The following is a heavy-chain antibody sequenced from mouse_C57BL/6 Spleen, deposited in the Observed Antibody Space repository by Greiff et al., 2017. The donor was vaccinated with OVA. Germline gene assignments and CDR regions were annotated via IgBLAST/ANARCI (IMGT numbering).Heavy chain of an antibody. CDR2: IDPSDSYT. CDR3: ARPLYYSNPYAMDY. D-gene: IGHD2-5*01. J-gene: IGHJ4*01. V-gene: IGHV1-69*01. Sequence: VKLQQPGAELVMPGASVKLSCKASGYTFTSYWMHWVKQRPGQGLEWIGEIDPSDSYTNYNQKFKGKSTLTVDKSSSTAYMQRSSLTSEDSAVYYCARPLYYSNPYAMDYWGQGTSVTVSS. CDR1: GYTFTSYW.